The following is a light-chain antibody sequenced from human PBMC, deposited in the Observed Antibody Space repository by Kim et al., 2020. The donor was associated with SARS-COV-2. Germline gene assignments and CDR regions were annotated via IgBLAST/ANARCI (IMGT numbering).Light chain of an antibody. J-gene: IGKJ1*01. Sequence: SASVGDRVAITGRASQNIRNYMNWYQQTPGRAPKLLIFHSSTLQIGVPSRFSGSGSGTDFTLTISNLQTEDFATYYCQQSYNSPWTFGQGTKLEIK. CDR2: HSS. V-gene: IGKV1-39*01. CDR3: QQSYNSPWT. CDR1: QNIRNY.